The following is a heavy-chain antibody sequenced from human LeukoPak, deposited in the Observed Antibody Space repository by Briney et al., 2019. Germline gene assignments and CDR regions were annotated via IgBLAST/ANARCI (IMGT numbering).Heavy chain of an antibody. CDR1: GFTFSIYA. Sequence: GGSLRLSCAASGFTFSIYAMSWVRQAPGKGLEWVAVISYDGSNKYYADSVKGRFTISRDNSKNTLYLQMNSLRAEDTAVYYCAKLQAGDDYDAFDIWGQGTMVTVSS. J-gene: IGHJ3*02. V-gene: IGHV3-30*18. CDR3: AKLQAGDDYDAFDI. CDR2: ISYDGSNK. D-gene: IGHD3-16*01.